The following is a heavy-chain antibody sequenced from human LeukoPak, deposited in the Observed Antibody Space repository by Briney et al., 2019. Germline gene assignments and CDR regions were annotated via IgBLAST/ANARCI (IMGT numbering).Heavy chain of an antibody. CDR1: GDYIGSFY. J-gene: IGHJ5*01. CDR3: ARDQEHCSGTSCYPYWYDS. CDR2: VYYRGGAT. Sequence: SETVSLTCTVSGDYIGSFYYSWIRQPPGKGLEWIGYVYYRGGATNYNPSVKSRVAISVDTSKNQFSLKLNSVTAADTAMYFCARDQEHCSGTSCYPYWYDSWGQGTLVTVSS. D-gene: IGHD2-2*01. V-gene: IGHV4-59*01.